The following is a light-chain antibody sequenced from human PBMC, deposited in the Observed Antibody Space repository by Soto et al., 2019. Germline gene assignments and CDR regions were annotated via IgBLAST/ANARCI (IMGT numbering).Light chain of an antibody. CDR3: QQYDTSPYT. CDR2: GAS. V-gene: IGKV3-20*01. CDR1: QTVNSIS. J-gene: IGKJ2*01. Sequence: EIVLTQSPGTLSLSPGERATLSCRASQTVNSISLAWYQQKPGQAPRLLIYGASNRETGIPDTFSGSGSGTDFTLTISRLEHEDFAVYYCQQYDTSPYTFGQGTKLEIK.